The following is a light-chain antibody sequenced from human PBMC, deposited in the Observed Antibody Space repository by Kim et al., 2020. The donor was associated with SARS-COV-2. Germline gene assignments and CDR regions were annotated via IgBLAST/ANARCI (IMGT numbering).Light chain of an antibody. CDR2: LNSDGSH. CDR3: QTWGTGIRV. V-gene: IGLV4-69*01. J-gene: IGLJ2*01. CDR1: SGHSGYA. Sequence: ASVKLTCTRSSGHSGYAIAWHQQRPEKGPRFLMKLNSDGSHFKGDGFPDRFSGSSSGAERYLTISSLQSEDEADYYCQTWGTGIRVFGGGTQLTVL.